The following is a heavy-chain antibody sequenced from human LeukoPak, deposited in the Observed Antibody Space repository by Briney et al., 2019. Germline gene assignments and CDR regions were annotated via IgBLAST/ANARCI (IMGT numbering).Heavy chain of an antibody. CDR3: ARTNYDILTGQDPHFDY. CDR1: GGSISSYY. V-gene: IGHV4-59*01. Sequence: SETLSLTCTVSGGSISSYYWSWIRQPPGKGLEWIGYIYYSGSTNYNPSLKSRVTISVDTSKNQFSLKPSSVTAADTAVYYCARTNYDILTGQDPHFDYWGQGTLVTVSS. D-gene: IGHD3-9*01. J-gene: IGHJ4*02. CDR2: IYYSGST.